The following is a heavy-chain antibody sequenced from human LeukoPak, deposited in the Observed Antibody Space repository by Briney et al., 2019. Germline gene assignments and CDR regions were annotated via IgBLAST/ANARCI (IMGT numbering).Heavy chain of an antibody. Sequence: KSSETLSLTCTVSGGSISSYYWSWIRRPPGKGLEWIGYIYYSGSTNYNPSLKSRVTISVDTSKNQFSLKLSSVTAADTAVYYCARELGGYYSDYWGQGTLVTVSS. CDR2: IYYSGST. D-gene: IGHD3-10*01. V-gene: IGHV4-59*12. CDR1: GGSISSYY. J-gene: IGHJ4*02. CDR3: ARELGGYYSDY.